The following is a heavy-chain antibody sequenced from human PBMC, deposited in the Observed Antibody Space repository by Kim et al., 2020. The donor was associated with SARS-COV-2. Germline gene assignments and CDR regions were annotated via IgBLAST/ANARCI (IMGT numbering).Heavy chain of an antibody. Sequence: SETLSLTCAVYGGSFSGYYWSWIRQPPGKGLEWIGEINHSGSTNYNPSLKSRVTISVDTSKNQFSLKLSSVTAADTAVYYCARVSSSYAFDIWGQGTMVTVSS. J-gene: IGHJ3*02. V-gene: IGHV4-34*01. D-gene: IGHD6-6*01. CDR1: GGSFSGYY. CDR3: ARVSSSYAFDI. CDR2: INHSGST.